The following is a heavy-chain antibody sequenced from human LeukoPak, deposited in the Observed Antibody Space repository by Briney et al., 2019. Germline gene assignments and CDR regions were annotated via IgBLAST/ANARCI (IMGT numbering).Heavy chain of an antibody. J-gene: IGHJ3*02. D-gene: IGHD5-18*01. Sequence: PSQTLSLTCTVSGGSISSGDYCWSWIRQPPGKGLEWIGYIYYSGSTYYNPSLKSRVTISVDTSKNQFSLKLSSVTAADTAVYYCARAAGYRDAFDIWGQGTMVTVSS. CDR1: GGSISSGDYC. V-gene: IGHV4-30-4*08. CDR3: ARAAGYRDAFDI. CDR2: IYYSGST.